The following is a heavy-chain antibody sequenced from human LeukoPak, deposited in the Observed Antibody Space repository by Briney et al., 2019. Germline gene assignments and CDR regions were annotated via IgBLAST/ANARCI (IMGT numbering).Heavy chain of an antibody. V-gene: IGHV1-2*02. D-gene: IGHD2-2*01. CDR3: ASLGYCSSTSCHWFDP. CDR1: GYTFTGYY. CDR2: INPNSGGT. J-gene: IGHJ5*02. Sequence: ASVKVSCTASGYTFTGYYMHWVRQAPGQGLEWMGWINPNSGGTNYAQKFQGRVTMTRDTSISTAYMELSRLRSDDTAVYYCASLGYCSSTSCHWFDPWGQGTLVTVSS.